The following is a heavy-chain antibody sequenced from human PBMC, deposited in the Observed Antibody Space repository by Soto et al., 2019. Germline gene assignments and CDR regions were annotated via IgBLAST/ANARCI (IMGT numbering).Heavy chain of an antibody. J-gene: IGHJ4*02. CDR3: AKGPSGDKVDY. Sequence: SETLCVSYSVAGGSSVGVGDCCSWIRQPPDKGLEWIGHIYNGGSTYSNPSLRSRVTISVDTSKNQFSLKLSSVSAADTAVYYCAKGPSGDKVDYWGQGTLVTVSS. D-gene: IGHD7-27*01. V-gene: IGHV4-30-4*02. CDR2: IYNGGST. CDR1: GGSSVGVGDC.